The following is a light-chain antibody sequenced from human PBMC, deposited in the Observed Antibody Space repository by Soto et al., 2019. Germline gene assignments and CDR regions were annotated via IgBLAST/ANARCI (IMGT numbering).Light chain of an antibody. V-gene: IGLV2-23*01. CDR1: SSDVGSYNL. Sequence: QSALTQPASVSGSPGQSITISCTGTSSDVGSYNLVSWYQQHPGKAPKLMSYEGSKRPSGVSNRFSGSKSGNTASLTISGVQAEDEAEYYCCSYEGSSVAFGGGTKLTV. CDR2: EGS. CDR3: CSYEGSSVA. J-gene: IGLJ2*01.